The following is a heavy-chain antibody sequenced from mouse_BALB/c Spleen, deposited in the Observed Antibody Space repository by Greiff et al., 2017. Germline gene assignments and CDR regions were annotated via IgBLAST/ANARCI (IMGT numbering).Heavy chain of an antibody. J-gene: IGHJ4*01. V-gene: IGHV1-67*01. CDR1: GYTFTDYA. CDR3: ARGDGYDGYYYAMDY. D-gene: IGHD2-3*01. Sequence: QVQLQQSGPELVRPGVSVKISCKGSGYTFTDYAMHWVKQSHAKSLEWIGVISTYYGNTNYNQKFKGKATMTVDKSSSTAYMELARLTSEDSAIYYCARGDGYDGYYYAMDYWGQGTSVTVSS. CDR2: ISTYYGNT.